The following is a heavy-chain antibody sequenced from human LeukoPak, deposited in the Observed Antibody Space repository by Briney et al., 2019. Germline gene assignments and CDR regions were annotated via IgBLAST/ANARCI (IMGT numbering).Heavy chain of an antibody. Sequence: PSETLSLTCTVSGGSNSSYYWSWIRQPPGKGLEWIGYIYYSGSTNYNPSLKSRVTISVDTSKNQFSLKLSSVTAADTAVYYCASDPYCSSTSCYRPVWGQGTLVTVSS. V-gene: IGHV4-59*01. D-gene: IGHD2-2*01. CDR3: ASDPYCSSTSCYRPV. CDR2: IYYSGST. CDR1: GGSNSSYY. J-gene: IGHJ4*02.